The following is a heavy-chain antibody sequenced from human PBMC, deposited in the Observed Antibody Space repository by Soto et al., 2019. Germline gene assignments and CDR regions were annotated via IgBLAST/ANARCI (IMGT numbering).Heavy chain of an antibody. V-gene: IGHV4-34*01. D-gene: IGHD5-12*01. Sequence: NPSETLSLTCAVYGGSFSGYYWSWIRQPPGKGLEWIGEINHSGSTNYNPSLKSRVTISVDTSKNQFSLKLSSVTAADTAVYYCAREGEMATIWGQGTLVTVSS. CDR2: INHSGST. J-gene: IGHJ4*02. CDR3: AREGEMATI. CDR1: GGSFSGYY.